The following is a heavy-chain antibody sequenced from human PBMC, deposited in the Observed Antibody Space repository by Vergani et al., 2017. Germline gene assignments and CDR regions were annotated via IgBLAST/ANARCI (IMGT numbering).Heavy chain of an antibody. Sequence: QVLLVQSGAEVKKPGASVRVSCKTSGYTFTNDYIHWVRQAPGQGLEWMGINNPSGGSTTYAQQFQGRLTMTRDTSTSTVYMDLSNLRSEDTAVYYCARPHGDILPPDPRRLDYWGQGTLVTVSS. V-gene: IGHV1-46*03. CDR1: GYTFTNDY. J-gene: IGHJ4*02. CDR3: ARPHGDILPPDPRRLDY. CDR2: NNPSGGST.